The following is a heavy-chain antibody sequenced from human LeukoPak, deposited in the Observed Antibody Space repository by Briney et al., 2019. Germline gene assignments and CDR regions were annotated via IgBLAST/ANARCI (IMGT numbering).Heavy chain of an antibody. D-gene: IGHD4-17*01. V-gene: IGHV1-2*02. Sequence: ASVKVCCKASGYTFTGYYMHWGRQAPGQGPEWMGWINPNSGGTKNAQKFQGRVTMTRDTSISTAYMELSRLRADDTAVYYCARGLSVRTTVTTLFNSWGQGTLVTVSS. CDR1: GYTFTGYY. CDR2: INPNSGGT. CDR3: ARGLSVRTTVTTLFNS. J-gene: IGHJ4*02.